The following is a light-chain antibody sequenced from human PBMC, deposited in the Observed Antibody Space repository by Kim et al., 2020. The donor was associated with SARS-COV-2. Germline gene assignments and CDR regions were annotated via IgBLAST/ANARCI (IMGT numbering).Light chain of an antibody. Sequence: GQRVTISCSRSSSNIGSNYVYWYQQLPGTAPKLLIYRNNQRPSGVPDRFSGSKSGTSASLAISGLRSEDEADYYCAAWDDSLHVVFGGGTQLTVL. CDR1: SSNIGSNY. CDR3: AAWDDSLHVV. CDR2: RNN. V-gene: IGLV1-47*01. J-gene: IGLJ2*01.